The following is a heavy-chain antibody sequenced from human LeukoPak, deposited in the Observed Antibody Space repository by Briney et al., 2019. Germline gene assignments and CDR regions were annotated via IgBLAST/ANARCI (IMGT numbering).Heavy chain of an antibody. CDR1: GGSISSSNW. Sequence: SETLSLTCAVSGGSISSSNWWSWVRQPPGKGLEWIGSIYHSGSTYYNPSLQSRVTMSVDTSKNQFSLKLSSVTAADTAVYYCARDEMEHHGSYYDFWGQGILVSVSS. D-gene: IGHD1/OR15-1a*01. J-gene: IGHJ4*02. CDR2: IYHSGST. CDR3: ARDEMEHHGSYYDF. V-gene: IGHV4-4*02.